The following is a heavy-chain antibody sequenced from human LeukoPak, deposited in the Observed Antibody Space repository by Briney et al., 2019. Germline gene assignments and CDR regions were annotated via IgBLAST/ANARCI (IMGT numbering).Heavy chain of an antibody. CDR2: INHPGIT. Sequence: SETLSLTCAVYGGSFSGYYWSWIRQSPGKGLEWIGEINHPGITKYNPSLESRVTISVDTSKNQFSLRLTSATAADTAMYYCARSEDCGSSCCYWFGPWGQGTLVTVSS. J-gene: IGHJ5*02. CDR1: GGSFSGYY. V-gene: IGHV4-34*01. CDR3: ARSEDCGSSCCYWFGP. D-gene: IGHD2-2*01.